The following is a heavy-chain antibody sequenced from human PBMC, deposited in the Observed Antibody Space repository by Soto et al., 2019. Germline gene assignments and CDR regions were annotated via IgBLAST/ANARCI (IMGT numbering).Heavy chain of an antibody. J-gene: IGHJ6*02. V-gene: IGHV4-61*01. CDR2: IYYSGST. CDR3: ARDVTVVGYYYGMDV. CDR1: GGSVSSGSYY. D-gene: IGHD2-15*01. Sequence: SETLSLTCTVSGGSVSSGSYYWSWIRQPPGKGLEWIGYIYYSGSTNYNPSLKSRVTISVDTSKNQFSLKLSSVTAADTAVYYCARDVTVVGYYYGMDVWGQGTTVNVSS.